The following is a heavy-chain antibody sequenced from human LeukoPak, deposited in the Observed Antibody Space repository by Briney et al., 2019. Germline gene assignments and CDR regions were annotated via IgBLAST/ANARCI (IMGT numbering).Heavy chain of an antibody. CDR2: INGYNGNT. V-gene: IGHV1-18*01. D-gene: IGHD3-22*01. Sequence: ASVKVSCKASGYTFTTYNINWVRQAPGQGLEWMGWINGYNGNTNYAQKLQGRVTRTTDTSTSTAYMELRSLKSDDTAVYYCASLKNYYDSSGYLVTDAFDIWGQGTMVTVSS. CDR3: ASLKNYYDSSGYLVTDAFDI. J-gene: IGHJ3*02. CDR1: GYTFTTYN.